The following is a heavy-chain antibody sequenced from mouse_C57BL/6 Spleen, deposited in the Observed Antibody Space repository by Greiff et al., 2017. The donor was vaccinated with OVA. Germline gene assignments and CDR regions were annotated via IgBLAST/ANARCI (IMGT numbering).Heavy chain of an antibody. Sequence: VQLQQSGPVLVKPGASVKMSCKASGYTFTDYYMNWVKQSHGKSLEWIGVINPYNGGTSYNQKFKGKATLTVDKSSSTAYMELNSLTSEDSAVYYCARGVTTVVAQWYFDVWGTGTTVTVSS. CDR3: ARGVTTVVAQWYFDV. V-gene: IGHV1-19*01. CDR1: GYTFTDYY. J-gene: IGHJ1*03. CDR2: INPYNGGT. D-gene: IGHD1-1*01.